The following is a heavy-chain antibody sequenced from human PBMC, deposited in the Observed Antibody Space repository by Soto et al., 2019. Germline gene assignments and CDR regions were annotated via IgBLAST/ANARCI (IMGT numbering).Heavy chain of an antibody. CDR3: ARGCGHNLEY. J-gene: IGHJ4*02. D-gene: IGHD1-1*01. CDR1: GFTFSGYW. V-gene: IGHV3-7*04. Sequence: EVQLAESGGTLVQPGGSLRLSCAVSGFTFSGYWMSWVRQAPGKGLEWVAILNNDGSQTNYVDSVRGRFSISRDNTKNSLYLQMNSLRVEDTAVYFCARGCGHNLEYWGQGALVTVSS. CDR2: LNNDGSQT.